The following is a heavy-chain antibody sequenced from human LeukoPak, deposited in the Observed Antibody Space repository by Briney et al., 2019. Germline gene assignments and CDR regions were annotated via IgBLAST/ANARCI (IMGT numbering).Heavy chain of an antibody. CDR3: AKGGAFGGVIVMIYFDY. D-gene: IGHD3-16*02. V-gene: IGHV3-23*01. CDR2: ISGSGGST. J-gene: IGHJ4*02. CDR1: GFTFSSYA. Sequence: PGGSLRLSCAASGFTFSSYAMSWVRQAPGKGLEWVSAISGSGGSTYYADSVKGRFTISRDNSKNTLYLQMNSLRAEDTAVYYCAKGGAFGGVIVMIYFDYWGQGTLVTVSS.